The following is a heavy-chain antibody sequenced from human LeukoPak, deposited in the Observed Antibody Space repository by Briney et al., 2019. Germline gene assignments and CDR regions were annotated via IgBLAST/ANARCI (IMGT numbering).Heavy chain of an antibody. V-gene: IGHV3-21*01. CDR3: ARDREPVTYYYGSGAETGDY. CDR2: ISSSSSYI. J-gene: IGHJ4*02. Sequence: GGSLRLSCAASGFTFSSYSVNWVRQAPGKGLEWVSSISSSSSYIYYADSVKGRFTISRDNAKNSLYLQMNSLRAEDTAVYYCARDREPVTYYYGSGAETGDYWGQGTLVTVSS. D-gene: IGHD3-10*01. CDR1: GFTFSSYS.